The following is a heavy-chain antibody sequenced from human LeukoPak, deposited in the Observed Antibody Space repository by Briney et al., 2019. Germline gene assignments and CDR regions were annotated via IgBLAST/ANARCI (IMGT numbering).Heavy chain of an antibody. J-gene: IGHJ4*02. V-gene: IGHV4-59*01. CDR1: SGSLSSYY. Sequence: PSETLSLTCTVSSGSLSSYYWSWIRQPPGKGLEWIGYIYYSGSTNYNPSLKSRVTISVDTPQNQFSLKLSSVTAADTAVYYCARGADWFDFDYWGQGTLVTVSS. D-gene: IGHD3-9*01. CDR2: IYYSGST. CDR3: ARGADWFDFDY.